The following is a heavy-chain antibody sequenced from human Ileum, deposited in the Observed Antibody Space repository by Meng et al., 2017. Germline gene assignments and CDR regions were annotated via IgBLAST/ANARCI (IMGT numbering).Heavy chain of an antibody. V-gene: IGHV6-1*01. Sequence: QVQLHQSGPGLGNPPPPLYLTCAVPGGSVSSNIAAWNWIRQSPLRGLEWLGRTYYRSKWYSEYAVSVKSRISITPDTSKNQFSLQMNSVTPEDTAVYYCASGSGSLDYWGPGTLVTVSS. CDR3: ASGSGSLDY. J-gene: IGHJ4*02. D-gene: IGHD3-3*01. CDR1: GGSVSSNIAA. CDR2: TYYRSKWYS.